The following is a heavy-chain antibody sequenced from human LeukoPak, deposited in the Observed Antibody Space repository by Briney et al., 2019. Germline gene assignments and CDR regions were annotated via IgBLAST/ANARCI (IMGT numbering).Heavy chain of an antibody. CDR2: IYYSGST. D-gene: IGHD3-3*01. CDR1: GGSISSHY. J-gene: IGHJ2*01. V-gene: IGHV4-59*11. Sequence: ASETLPLTCSVSGGSISSHYWSWIRQPPGKGLEWIGYIYYSGSTNYKPSLKSRVTISVDTSKNQFSLKLSSVTAADTAVYYCARGRFLTSYWYFDLWGRGTLVTVSS. CDR3: ARGRFLTSYWYFDL.